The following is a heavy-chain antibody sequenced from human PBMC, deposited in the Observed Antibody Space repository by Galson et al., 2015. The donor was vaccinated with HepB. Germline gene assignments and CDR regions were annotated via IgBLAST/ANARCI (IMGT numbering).Heavy chain of an antibody. CDR2: IYQSGST. Sequence: LSLTCAVSGDSISSDGSSWSWLRQPPGKGLEWIAYIYQSGSTYYNPSLRGRGTISIDRSKNQFSLRLNSVTAADTAVYYFARGLDSRSHFDYWGQGILVTVSP. J-gene: IGHJ4*02. V-gene: IGHV4-30-2*01. D-gene: IGHD3-22*01. CDR1: GDSISSDGSS. CDR3: ARGLDSRSHFDY.